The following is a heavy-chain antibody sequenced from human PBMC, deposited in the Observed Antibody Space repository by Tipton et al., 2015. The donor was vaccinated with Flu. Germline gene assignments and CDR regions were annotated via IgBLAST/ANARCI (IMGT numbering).Heavy chain of an antibody. J-gene: IGHJ3*02. CDR3: ARDRGSGTYTFDI. CDR1: GGTFSSYA. D-gene: IGHD3-10*01. V-gene: IGHV1-69*17. Sequence: QLVQSGAEVKKPGSSVKVSCKASGGTFSSYALKWVRQAPGQGLEWMGAIVYISGIPKYAQKFQGRVTMTADKSTTTVYMELSSLRSEDTAMYYCARDRGSGTYTFDIWGQGTMVTVSS. CDR2: IVYISGIP.